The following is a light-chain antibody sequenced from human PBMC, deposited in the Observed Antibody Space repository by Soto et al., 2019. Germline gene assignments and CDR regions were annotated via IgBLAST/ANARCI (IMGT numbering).Light chain of an antibody. J-gene: IGLJ3*02. V-gene: IGLV1-47*01. Sequence: QSVLTQPPSSSGTHGQRVTLSCSGSRSNFGSNYVYWYHQLPGTAPKLLIYRNTQRPSGVPDRFSGSKSGTSASLAISGLRSEYEDDYYCAAWDDSLSGWVFGGGTKLTVL. CDR3: AAWDDSLSGWV. CDR1: RSNFGSNY. CDR2: RNT.